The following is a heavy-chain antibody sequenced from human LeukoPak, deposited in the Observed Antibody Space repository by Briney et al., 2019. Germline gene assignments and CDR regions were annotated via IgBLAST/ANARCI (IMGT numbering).Heavy chain of an antibody. Sequence: GGSLRLSCAASGFSFSSYGMHWVRQAPGKGLEWVAVIWYDGSYKYYADSVKGRFTISRDISKNTLYLQMNSLRAEDTALYYCARSLERDYHGSGTYYRNNWFDPWGEGTLVTVSS. V-gene: IGHV3-33*01. J-gene: IGHJ5*02. CDR3: ARSLERDYHGSGTYYRNNWFDP. CDR2: IWYDGSYK. D-gene: IGHD3-10*01. CDR1: GFSFSSYG.